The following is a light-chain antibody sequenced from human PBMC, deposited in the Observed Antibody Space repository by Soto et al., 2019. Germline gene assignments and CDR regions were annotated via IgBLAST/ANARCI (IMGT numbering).Light chain of an antibody. Sequence: DIVMTQSPLSLPVTPLEPASISCRSSQSLLHSNGYNYLDWYLQKPGQSPQLLIYLGSNRASGVPDRFSGSGSGTYFTLKISRVEAEDVGVYYCMQALQTPNTFGQGTKLEIK. V-gene: IGKV2-28*01. J-gene: IGKJ2*01. CDR1: QSLLHSNGYNY. CDR2: LGS. CDR3: MQALQTPNT.